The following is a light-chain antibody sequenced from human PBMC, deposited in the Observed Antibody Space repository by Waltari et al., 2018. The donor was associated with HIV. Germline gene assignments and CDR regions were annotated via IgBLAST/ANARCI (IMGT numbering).Light chain of an antibody. J-gene: IGLJ2*01. V-gene: IGLV1-47*01. CDR1: TSNIGSNA. CDR3: VAWDDSLRGVV. Sequence: SVLTQPPSASGTPGQRVTISCSGTTSNIGSNAVFWYHHLPGAAPKLLIHRNNQRPSGVPDRFSGSTSGTSASLAISGLRSEDEADYYCVAWDDSLRGVVVGGGTKVAAL. CDR2: RNN.